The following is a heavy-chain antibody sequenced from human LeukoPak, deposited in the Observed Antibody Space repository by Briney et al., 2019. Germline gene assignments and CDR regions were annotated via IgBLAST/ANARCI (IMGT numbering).Heavy chain of an antibody. CDR2: MCGTAGCT. V-gene: IGHV3-23*01. J-gene: IGHJ5*01. CDR3: AKDRPNFHENSGHYYRRDGDS. Sequence: GGSLRLSCQASGFTFYMYTMSWVRQAPGKGLEWVASMCGTAGCTFYPDSVKGRFTISRDNSKNVLYLRMNSLTAEDTAIYYCAKDRPNFHENSGHYYRRDGDSWGQGTLVTVSS. D-gene: IGHD3-22*01. CDR1: GFTFYMYT.